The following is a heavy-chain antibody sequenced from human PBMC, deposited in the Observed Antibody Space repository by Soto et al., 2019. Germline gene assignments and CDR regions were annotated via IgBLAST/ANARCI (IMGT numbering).Heavy chain of an antibody. V-gene: IGHV1-8*01. D-gene: IGHD6-13*01. J-gene: IGHJ5*02. CDR2: MNPNSGNT. CDR3: ARAGSGAGTGWFDP. Sequence: QVQLVQSGAEVKKPGASVKVSCKASGYTFTSYDINWVRQATGQGLEWMGWMNPNSGNTGYAQKFQGRVTMTRNTYIRPAYMGPGSLRSDYTAVYYLARAGSGAGTGWFDPWGQGTLVTVSS. CDR1: GYTFTSYD.